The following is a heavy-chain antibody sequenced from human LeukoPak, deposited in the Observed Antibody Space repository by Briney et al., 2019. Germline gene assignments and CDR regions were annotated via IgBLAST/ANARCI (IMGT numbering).Heavy chain of an antibody. V-gene: IGHV4-31*03. CDR3: ARGYGDYGSLFDY. J-gene: IGHJ4*02. Sequence: SETLSLTCTVSGGSISSGGYYWSWIRQHPGKGLEWIGYIYYSGSTYYNPSLKSRVTISVDTSKNQFSLKLSSVTAADTAVYYCARGYGDYGSLFDYWGQGTLVTVSS. CDR2: IYYSGST. CDR1: GGSISSGGYY. D-gene: IGHD4-17*01.